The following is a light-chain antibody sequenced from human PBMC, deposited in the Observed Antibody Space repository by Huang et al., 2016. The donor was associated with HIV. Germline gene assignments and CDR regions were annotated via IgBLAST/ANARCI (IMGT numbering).Light chain of an antibody. Sequence: DIVMTQSPDSLAVSLGERATVNCKSSQTILFSSKNKNYLAWYQQKPGQPPKLLIYWASTRESGVPDRVSGSGSGTDFTLTISSLQAEDVAVYYCQQYFETPLTFGGGTKVEIK. CDR3: QQYFETPLT. V-gene: IGKV4-1*01. CDR1: QTILFSSKNKNY. J-gene: IGKJ4*01. CDR2: WAS.